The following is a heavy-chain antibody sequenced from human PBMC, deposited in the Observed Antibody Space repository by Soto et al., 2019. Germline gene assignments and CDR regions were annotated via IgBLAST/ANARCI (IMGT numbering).Heavy chain of an antibody. V-gene: IGHV5-10-1*01. CDR1: GYSFAGYW. Sequence: GESLKISCKGSGYSFAGYWITWVRQKPGKGLEWMGRIDPSDSQTYYSPSFRGHVTISVTKSITTVFLQWSSLRAPDTAMYYCARQIYDSDTGPNFQYYFDSWGQGTPVTVSS. CDR3: ARQIYDSDTGPNFQYYFDS. CDR2: IDPSDSQT. J-gene: IGHJ4*02. D-gene: IGHD3-22*01.